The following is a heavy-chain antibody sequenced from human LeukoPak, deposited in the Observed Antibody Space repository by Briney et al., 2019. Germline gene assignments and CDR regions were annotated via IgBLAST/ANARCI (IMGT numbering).Heavy chain of an antibody. J-gene: IGHJ4*02. D-gene: IGHD5-24*01. Sequence: ASVKVSCKASGNTFNNYAISWVRQAPGQGLEWMGWISAYNGNTNYAQKLQGRVTMTTDTSTSTAYMELRSLRSDDPAVYYCAREVEMATTDYWGQGTLVTVSS. CDR3: AREVEMATTDY. V-gene: IGHV1-18*01. CDR1: GNTFNNYA. CDR2: ISAYNGNT.